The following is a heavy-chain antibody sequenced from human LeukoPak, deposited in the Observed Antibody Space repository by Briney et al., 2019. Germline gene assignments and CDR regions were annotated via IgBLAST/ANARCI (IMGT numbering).Heavy chain of an antibody. CDR2: INHSGST. CDR3: ARVRSRITMVRGVIYFDY. J-gene: IGHJ4*02. V-gene: IGHV4-34*01. Sequence: SETLSLTCAVYGGSFSGYYWSWIRQPPGKWLEWIGEINHSGSTNYNPSLKSRVTISVDTSKNQFSLKLSSVTAADTAVYYCARVRSRITMVRGVIYFDYWGQGTLVTVSS. CDR1: GGSFSGYY. D-gene: IGHD3-10*01.